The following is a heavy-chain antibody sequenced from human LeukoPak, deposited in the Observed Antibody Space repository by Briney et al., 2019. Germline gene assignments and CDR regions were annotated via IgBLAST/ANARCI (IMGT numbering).Heavy chain of an antibody. Sequence: PSQTLSLTCNVSGVSVSDGRYXWTXXXQXXXXXXEWXXXXYYSGSAKYNPSXKXXLTISVDTSKNQFSLQLTSVTAADTATYYCATPYCSSISCLDVFSMWGQGTRVTVSS. CDR1: GVSVSDGRYX. CDR2: XYYSGSA. J-gene: IGHJ3*02. V-gene: IGHV4-31*03. D-gene: IGHD2-2*01. CDR3: ATPYCSSISCLDVFSM.